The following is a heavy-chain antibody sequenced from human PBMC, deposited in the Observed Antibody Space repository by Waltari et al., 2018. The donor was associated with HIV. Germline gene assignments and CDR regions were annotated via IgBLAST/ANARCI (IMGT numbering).Heavy chain of an antibody. V-gene: IGHV3-33*08. CDR1: GFPFGVYG. CDR2: IWPDGSIT. CDR3: ARDSQAANDSLDC. Sequence: QVQLVKSGGGVVQSGSSLRRSRAASGFPFGVYGMHWVRQAPGKGLEWVASIWPDGSITDYLDSVKGRFTISRDNSKKTLYLEMNSLRAEDTALYFCARDSQAANDSLDCWGQGTLVTVSS. J-gene: IGHJ4*02. D-gene: IGHD3-16*01.